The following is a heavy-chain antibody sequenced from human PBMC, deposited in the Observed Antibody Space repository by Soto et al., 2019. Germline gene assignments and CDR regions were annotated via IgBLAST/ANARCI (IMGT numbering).Heavy chain of an antibody. CDR2: IIPIFGTA. Sequence: SVKVSCKASGGTFSSYSISWVRLAPGQGLEWMGGIIPIFGTANYAQKFQGRVTITADESTGTAYMELSSLRSEDTAVYYCATIRTYGDYVGETFDYWGQGTLVTVSS. D-gene: IGHD4-17*01. CDR1: GGTFSSYS. J-gene: IGHJ4*02. CDR3: ATIRTYGDYVGETFDY. V-gene: IGHV1-69*13.